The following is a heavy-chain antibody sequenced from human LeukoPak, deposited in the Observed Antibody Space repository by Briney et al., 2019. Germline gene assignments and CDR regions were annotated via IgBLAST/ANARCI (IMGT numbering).Heavy chain of an antibody. V-gene: IGHV4-59*12. J-gene: IGHJ4*02. CDR2: IHYSGNT. D-gene: IGHD6-13*01. CDR3: ARGGHTSSWYPSYFDY. CDR1: GGSISGDY. Sequence: SETLSLTCTVSGGSISGDYWNWIRQPPGKGLEWIGYIHYSGNTYYNPSLKSRVTISADTSKNQFSLKLSSVTAADTAVYYCARGGHTSSWYPSYFDYWGQGTLVTVSS.